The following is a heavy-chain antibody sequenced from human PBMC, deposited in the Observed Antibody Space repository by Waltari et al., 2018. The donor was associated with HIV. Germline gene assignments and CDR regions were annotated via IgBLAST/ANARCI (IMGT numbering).Heavy chain of an antibody. V-gene: IGHV3-9*01. CDR1: GFRFDDYA. Sequence: EVQLVESGGDLVQPGGSLRLSCAASGFRFDDYAMHWVRQAPGKGLEWGSGISWRSGNIAYADSVRGRFTISRDNAKNSLYLRMNSLRPDDTGFYYCARGPMYKWFDPWGQGTLVTVSS. CDR2: ISWRSGNI. D-gene: IGHD3-10*02. J-gene: IGHJ5*02. CDR3: ARGPMYKWFDP.